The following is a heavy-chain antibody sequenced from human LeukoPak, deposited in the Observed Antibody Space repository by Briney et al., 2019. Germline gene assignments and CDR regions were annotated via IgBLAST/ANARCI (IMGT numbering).Heavy chain of an antibody. V-gene: IGHV4-39*07. D-gene: IGHD3-22*01. Sequence: SETLSLTCTVSGGSISSRNYYWGWFRQPPGKGLEWIGSIYYSGSTYYNPSLESRVTISVDTSKNQFSLKLSSVTAADTAVYYCARDDSSGYYVDYWGQGTMVTVSS. CDR2: IYYSGST. CDR3: ARDDSSGYYVDY. J-gene: IGHJ3*01. CDR1: GGSISSRNYY.